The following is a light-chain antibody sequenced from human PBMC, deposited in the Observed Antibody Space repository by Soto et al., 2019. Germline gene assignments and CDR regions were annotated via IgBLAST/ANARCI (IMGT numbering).Light chain of an antibody. V-gene: IGKV3D-20*01. CDR1: QSFGSTY. J-gene: IGKJ2*01. CDR2: DAS. Sequence: PGETATLSCGASQSFGSTYLAWYQQKPGLAPRLLIYDASRRATGIPDRFSGSGSGTDFTLTISGLEPEDFAVYYCQQYDSSPRTFGQGTKLE. CDR3: QQYDSSPRT.